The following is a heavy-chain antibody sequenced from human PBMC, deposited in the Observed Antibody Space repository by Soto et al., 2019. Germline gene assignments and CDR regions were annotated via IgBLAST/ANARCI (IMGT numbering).Heavy chain of an antibody. V-gene: IGHV1-46*01. CDR2: INPRGGIT. CDR1: GYTFTSYY. CDR3: ASSPAYGSSWYGIPPDLSHGMDV. Sequence: ASVKVSCKAFGYTFTSYYIHWVRQAPGQGLEWMGIINPRGGITTYAQKFQGRLTMTGDTSTSTVYMELSSLTSEDTAMYHCASSPAYGSSWYGIPPDLSHGMDVWGQGTTVPVSS. J-gene: IGHJ6*02. D-gene: IGHD6-13*01.